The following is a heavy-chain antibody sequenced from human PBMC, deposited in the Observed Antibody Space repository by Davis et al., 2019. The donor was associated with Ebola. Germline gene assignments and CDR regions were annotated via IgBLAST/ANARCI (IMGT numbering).Heavy chain of an antibody. Sequence: SETLSLTCAVYGGSFSGYYWSWIRQPPGKGLEWIGEINHSGSTNYNPSLKSRVTISVDTSKNQFSLKLSSVTAADTAVYYCARGRDSSSFYYGMDVWGQGTTVTVPS. V-gene: IGHV4-34*01. D-gene: IGHD6-6*01. CDR2: INHSGST. CDR3: ARGRDSSSFYYGMDV. J-gene: IGHJ6*02. CDR1: GGSFSGYY.